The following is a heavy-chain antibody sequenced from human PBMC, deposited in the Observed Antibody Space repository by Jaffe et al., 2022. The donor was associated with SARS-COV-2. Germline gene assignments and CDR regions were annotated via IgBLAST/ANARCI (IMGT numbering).Heavy chain of an antibody. J-gene: IGHJ5*02. CDR3: AHRPYLQWFGELFSPGLDWFDP. CDR1: GFSLNTHGVG. CDR2: IYWDDDR. Sequence: QITLKESGPTLVRPTQTLTLTCTFSGFSLNTHGVGVGWLRQPPGQALEWLALIYWDDDRRYSPSLKNRLTITKDSSKNQVVLTMTNMDPVDTATYYCAHRPYLQWFGELFSPGLDWFDPWGQGTLVIVSS. D-gene: IGHD3-10*01. V-gene: IGHV2-5*02.